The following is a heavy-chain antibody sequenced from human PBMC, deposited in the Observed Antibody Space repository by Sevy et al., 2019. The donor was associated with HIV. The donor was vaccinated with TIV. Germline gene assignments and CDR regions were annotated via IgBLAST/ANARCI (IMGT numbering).Heavy chain of an antibody. CDR2: IYYSGST. J-gene: IGHJ3*02. CDR1: GGSISSYY. V-gene: IGHV4-59*01. D-gene: IGHD4-17*01. Sequence: SETLSLTCTVSGGSISSYYWSWIRQPPGKGLEWIGYIYYSGSTNYNPSLKSRVTISVDTSKNQFSLKLSSVTAADTAVYYCARDRLDDYGGIGALDIWGQGTMVTVSS. CDR3: ARDRLDDYGGIGALDI.